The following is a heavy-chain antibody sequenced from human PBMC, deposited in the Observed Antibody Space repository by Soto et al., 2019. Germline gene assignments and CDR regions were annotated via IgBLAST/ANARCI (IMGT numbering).Heavy chain of an antibody. CDR3: AKDPAMIRGLVGLDF. CDR1: GYTFTSYY. Sequence: ASVKVSCKASGYTFTSYYMHWVRQAPGQGLEWMGIINPSGGSTSYAQKFQGRVTMTRDTSTSTLYMELSSLTSEDTAMYYCAKDPAMIRGLVGLDFWGQGTQVTVSS. D-gene: IGHD3-10*01. J-gene: IGHJ4*02. CDR2: INPSGGST. V-gene: IGHV1-46*01.